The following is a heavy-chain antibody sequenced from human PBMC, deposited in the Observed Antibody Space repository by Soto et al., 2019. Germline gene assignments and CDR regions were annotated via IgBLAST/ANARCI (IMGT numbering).Heavy chain of an antibody. V-gene: IGHV4-30-4*01. CDR2: IYYSGNT. Sequence: SETLSLTFTVSGGSTSSDNYWSWIRQPPGKGLEWIGHIYYSGNTDYNPSLKSRLAISIDTSKNQFSLKLSSVTAADTAVYFCAREGGESSDGLYYFDSWGQGSLVT. D-gene: IGHD3-16*01. J-gene: IGHJ4*02. CDR3: AREGGESSDGLYYFDS. CDR1: GGSTSSDNY.